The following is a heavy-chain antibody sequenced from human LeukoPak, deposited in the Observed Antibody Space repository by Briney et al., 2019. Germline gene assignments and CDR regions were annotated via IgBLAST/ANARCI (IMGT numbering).Heavy chain of an antibody. CDR1: GFTFSSYS. Sequence: GGSLRLSCAASGFTFSSYSMNWVRQAPGKGLEWVSYISSSTTIYYADSVKGRFTISRDNAKNSLYLQMNSLRDEDTAVYYCARSVVVVTAIQDYWGQGTLVTVSS. J-gene: IGHJ4*02. CDR2: ISSSTTI. V-gene: IGHV3-48*02. D-gene: IGHD2-21*02. CDR3: ARSVVVVTAIQDY.